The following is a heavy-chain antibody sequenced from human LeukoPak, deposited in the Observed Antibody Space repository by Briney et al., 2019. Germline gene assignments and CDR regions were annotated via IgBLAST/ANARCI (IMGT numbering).Heavy chain of an antibody. CDR3: ARTSRHYYGSGTNLTPWPAGMDV. J-gene: IGHJ6*02. CDR2: IYYSGSST. D-gene: IGHD3-10*01. V-gene: IGHV4-39*07. Sequence: PSETLSLTCTVSGGSVSSTSYYWGWIRQPPGKGLEWIGSIYYSGSSTKYNPSFKSRVTVSVDTSKSQFFLKLNSATAADTAVYFCARTSRHYYGSGTNLTPWPAGMDVWGQGTTVTVSS. CDR1: GGSVSSTSYY.